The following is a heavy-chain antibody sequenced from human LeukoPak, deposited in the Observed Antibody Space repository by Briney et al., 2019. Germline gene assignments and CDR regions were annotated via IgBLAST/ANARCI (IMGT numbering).Heavy chain of an antibody. CDR3: ARAIYYSNLCYYYYYMDV. CDR2: INWNGGST. CDR1: GFTFDDYG. J-gene: IGHJ6*03. D-gene: IGHD4-11*01. V-gene: IGHV3-20*04. Sequence: GGSLRLSCAASGFTFDDYGMSWVRQAPGKGLEWVSGINWNGGSTGYADSVKGRFTISRDNAKNSLYLQMNSLRAEDTALYYCARAIYYSNLCYYYYYMDVWGKGTTVTVSS.